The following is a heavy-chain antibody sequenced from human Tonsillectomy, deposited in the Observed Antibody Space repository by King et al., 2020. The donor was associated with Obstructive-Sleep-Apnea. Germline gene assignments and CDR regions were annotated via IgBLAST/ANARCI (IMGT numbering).Heavy chain of an antibody. CDR2: IYYSGST. CDR3: AGGENSGHGWGGDPFDY. J-gene: IGHJ4*02. CDR1: GGSISSSSYY. D-gene: IGHD5-12*01. Sequence: LQLQESGPGLVKPSETLSLTCTVSGGSISSSSYYWGWIRQPPGKGLEWIGSIYYSGSTYYNPSLKSRVTISVDTSKNQFSLKLSSVTAAETAVYYCAGGENSGHGWGGDPFDYWGQGTLVTVSS. V-gene: IGHV4-39*07.